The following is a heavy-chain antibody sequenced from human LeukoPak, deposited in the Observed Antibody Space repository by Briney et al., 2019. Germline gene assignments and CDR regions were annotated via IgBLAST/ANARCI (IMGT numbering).Heavy chain of an antibody. CDR2: ISGGGGST. V-gene: IGHV3-23*01. CDR3: ARDARYICSGGSCYHFDY. J-gene: IGHJ4*02. D-gene: IGHD2-15*01. Sequence: GGSLRLSCAASGFTFSSYAMSWVRQAPGKGLEWVSAISGGGGSTYYADSVKGRFTISRDNSKNTLYLQMNSLRAEDTAVYYCARDARYICSGGSCYHFDYWGQGTLVTVSS. CDR1: GFTFSSYA.